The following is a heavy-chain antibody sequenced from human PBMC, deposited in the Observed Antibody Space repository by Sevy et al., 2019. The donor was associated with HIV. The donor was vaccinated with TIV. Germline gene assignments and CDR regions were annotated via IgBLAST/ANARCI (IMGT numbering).Heavy chain of an antibody. CDR1: GFTFSSYA. J-gene: IGHJ6*02. D-gene: IGHD6-13*01. CDR3: ARERTYSSSSDYYYGMDV. Sequence: GGSLRHSCAASGFTFSSYAMHWVRQAPGKGLEWVAVISYDGSNKYYADSVKGRFTISRDNSKNTLYLQMNSLRAEDTAVYYCARERTYSSSSDYYYGMDVWGQGTTVTVSS. V-gene: IGHV3-30-3*01. CDR2: ISYDGSNK.